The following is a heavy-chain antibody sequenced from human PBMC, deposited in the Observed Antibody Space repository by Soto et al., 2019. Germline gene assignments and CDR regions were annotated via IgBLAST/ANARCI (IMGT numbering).Heavy chain of an antibody. CDR2: ISYDGSNK. Sequence: QVPLVESGGGVVQPGRSLRLSCAASGFTFSSYGMHWVRQAPGKGLEWVAVISYDGSNKYYADSVKGRFTISRDNSKNTLYLQMNSLRAEDTAVYYCAKGPGVVVAATPANWYFDLWGRGTLVTVSS. J-gene: IGHJ2*01. V-gene: IGHV3-30*18. CDR3: AKGPGVVVAATPANWYFDL. D-gene: IGHD2-15*01. CDR1: GFTFSSYG.